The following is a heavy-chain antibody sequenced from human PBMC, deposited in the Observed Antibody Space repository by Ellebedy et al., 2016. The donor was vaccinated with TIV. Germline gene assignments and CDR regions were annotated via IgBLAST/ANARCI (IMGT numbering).Heavy chain of an antibody. J-gene: IGHJ6*02. CDR1: GGSISGTYTSYY. CDR2: IYDSGRT. Sequence: SETLSLTXNVSGGSISGTYTSYYWGWIRQPPGKGLEWIGSIYDSGRTHYNPSLKSRVTISVDTSKNQFSLKLSSVTAADAAVYYCARVWFGDLLSPEGDVWGQGTTVTVSS. D-gene: IGHD3-10*01. CDR3: ARVWFGDLLSPEGDV. V-gene: IGHV4-39*01.